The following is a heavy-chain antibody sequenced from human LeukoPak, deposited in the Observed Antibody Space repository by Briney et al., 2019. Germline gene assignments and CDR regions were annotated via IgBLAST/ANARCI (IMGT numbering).Heavy chain of an antibody. CDR1: SGSFSGYY. CDR2: INHSGST. V-gene: IGHV4-34*01. D-gene: IGHD3-10*01. Sequence: PSETLSLTCAVYSGSFSGYYWSWIRQPPGKGLEWIGEINHSGSTNYNLSLKSRVTISVDTSKNQFSLKLSSVTAADTAVYYCARGSRLVRGVHNWFDPWGQGTLVTVSS. J-gene: IGHJ5*02. CDR3: ARGSRLVRGVHNWFDP.